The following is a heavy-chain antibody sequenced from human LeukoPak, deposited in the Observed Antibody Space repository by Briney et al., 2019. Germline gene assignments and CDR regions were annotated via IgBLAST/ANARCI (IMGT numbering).Heavy chain of an antibody. CDR2: ISYDGSNK. V-gene: IGHV3-30*18. D-gene: IGHD3-22*01. CDR3: AKDGDYDSSGYYRRYYYYYGMDV. CDR1: GFTFSSYG. Sequence: PGGSLRLSCAASGFTFSSYGMHWVRQAPGKGLEWVAVISYDGSNKYYADSVKGRFTISRDNSKNTLYLQMNSLRAEGTAVYYCAKDGDYDSSGYYRRYYYYYGMDVWGQGTTVTVSS. J-gene: IGHJ6*02.